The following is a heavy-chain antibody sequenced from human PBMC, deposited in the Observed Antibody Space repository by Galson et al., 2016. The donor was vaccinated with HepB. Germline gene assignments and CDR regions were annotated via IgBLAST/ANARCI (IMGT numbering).Heavy chain of an antibody. V-gene: IGHV4-39*01. CDR2: IFYTGTT. Sequence: SETLSLTCTVSGGSISTNNHYWVWVRQPPGKALEWVGTIFYTGTTYYSSSLKRRVNVSVDTSRNQFSLMLTSVTAADTAVYFCARLMAIGAFAYWGQGLLVTVSS. CDR3: ARLMAIGAFAY. D-gene: IGHD5-24*01. J-gene: IGHJ4*02. CDR1: GGSISTNNHY.